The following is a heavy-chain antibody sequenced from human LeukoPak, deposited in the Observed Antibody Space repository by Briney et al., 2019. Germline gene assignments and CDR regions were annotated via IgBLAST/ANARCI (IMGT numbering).Heavy chain of an antibody. CDR2: LSASGFNT. Sequence: PGGSLRLSCAASGFIFSTYAMTWLRQAPGKGLEWVSALSASGFNTYYADSVKGRFTISRDNFKNMLYLQMNSLRAEDTAVYYCAKDKEGFGELLYWGQGTLVTVSS. V-gene: IGHV3-23*01. CDR3: AKDKEGFGELLY. CDR1: GFIFSTYA. J-gene: IGHJ4*02. D-gene: IGHD3-10*01.